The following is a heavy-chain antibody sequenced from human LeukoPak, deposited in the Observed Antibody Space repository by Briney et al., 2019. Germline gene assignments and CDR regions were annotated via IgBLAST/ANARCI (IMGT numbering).Heavy chain of an antibody. D-gene: IGHD3-10*01. Sequence: SETLSLTCTVSGGSISSYYWSWIRQPPGKGLEWIGSINCSGSTNCNPSLKSRVTISVDTSMNHFSLRLSSVTAVDTAVYYCARTRARLDYWGQGTLVTVSS. CDR3: ARTRARLDY. CDR2: INCSGST. CDR1: GGSISSYY. V-gene: IGHV4-59*01. J-gene: IGHJ4*02.